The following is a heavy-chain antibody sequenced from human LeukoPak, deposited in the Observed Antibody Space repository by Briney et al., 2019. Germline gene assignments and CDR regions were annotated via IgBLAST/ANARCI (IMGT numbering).Heavy chain of an antibody. D-gene: IGHD3-3*01. CDR3: ARDFWSGYYYIDV. V-gene: IGHV3-48*01. CDR2: ISSSSTI. Sequence: GGSLRLSCAASGFIFSIYSMNWVRQAPGKGLEWVSYISSSSTIYYADSVKGRFTISRDNAKNSLYLQMNSLRAEDTAVYYCARDFWSGYYYIDVWGKGTTVTVSS. J-gene: IGHJ6*03. CDR1: GFIFSIYS.